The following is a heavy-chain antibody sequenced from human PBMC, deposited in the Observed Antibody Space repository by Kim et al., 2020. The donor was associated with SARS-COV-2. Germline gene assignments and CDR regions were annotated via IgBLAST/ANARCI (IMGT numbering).Heavy chain of an antibody. J-gene: IGHJ6*03. CDR1: GYTFTSYA. D-gene: IGHD3-10*01. V-gene: IGHV7-4-1*02. Sequence: ASVKVSCKASGYTFTSYAMNWVRQAPGQGLGWMGWINTNTGNPTYAQGFTGRFVFSLDTSVSTAYLQISSLKAEDTAVYYCARDGLLWFGELYYYYYMDVWGKGTTVTVSS. CDR3: ARDGLLWFGELYYYYYMDV. CDR2: INTNTGNP.